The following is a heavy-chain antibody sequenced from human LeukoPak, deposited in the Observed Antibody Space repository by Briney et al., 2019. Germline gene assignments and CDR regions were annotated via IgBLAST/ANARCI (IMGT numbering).Heavy chain of an antibody. V-gene: IGHV1-46*01. Sequence: ASVKVSCKASGYTFTSYCMHWVRQAPGQGLEWMGIINPSGGSTSYAQKFQGRVTMTRDTSTSTVYMELSSLRSEDTAVYYCARPSERSTIFGVVIIPPYGMDVWGQGTTVTVSS. CDR3: ARPSERSTIFGVVIIPPYGMDV. J-gene: IGHJ6*02. D-gene: IGHD3-3*01. CDR2: INPSGGST. CDR1: GYTFTSYC.